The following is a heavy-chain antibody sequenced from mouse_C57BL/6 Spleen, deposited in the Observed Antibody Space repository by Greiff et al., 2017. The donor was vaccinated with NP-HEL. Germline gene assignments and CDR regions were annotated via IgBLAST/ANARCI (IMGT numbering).Heavy chain of an antibody. CDR3: ATSYSNHFDY. D-gene: IGHD2-5*01. J-gene: IGHJ2*01. Sequence: QVQLQQPGAELVMPGASVKLSCKASGYTFTSYWMHWVKQRPGQGLEWIGEIDPSDSYTNYNQKFKGKSTLTVDKSSSTAYMQLSSLTSEDSAVYYCATSYSNHFDYWGQGTTLTVSS. CDR1: GYTFTSYW. CDR2: IDPSDSYT. V-gene: IGHV1-69*01.